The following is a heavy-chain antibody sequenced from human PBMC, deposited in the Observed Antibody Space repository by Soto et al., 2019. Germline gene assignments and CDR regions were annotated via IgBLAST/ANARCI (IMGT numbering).Heavy chain of an antibody. V-gene: IGHV1-3*01. CDR1: GYTFTSYA. J-gene: IGHJ6*02. D-gene: IGHD3-16*01. Sequence: QVQLVQSGAEVKKPGASVKVSCKASGYTFTSYAMHWVRQAPGQRLEWMGWINAGNGNTKYSQKFQGRVTITRDTSTSTASMELSSLRSEDTAVYYCAGGGLALMDVWGQGTTVTVSS. CDR3: AGGGLALMDV. CDR2: INAGNGNT.